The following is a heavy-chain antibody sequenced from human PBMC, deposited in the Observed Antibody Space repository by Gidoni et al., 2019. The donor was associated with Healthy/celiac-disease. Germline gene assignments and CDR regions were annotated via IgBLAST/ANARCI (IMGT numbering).Heavy chain of an antibody. D-gene: IGHD2-15*01. J-gene: IGHJ4*02. CDR3: AKAPRVVVAAHGPFDY. Sequence: QVQLVESGGGVVQPGRSLRLSCAASGFTFSSYGMHWVRQAPGKGLEWVAVISYDGSNKYYADSVKGRFTISRDNSKNTLYLQMNSLRAEDTAVYYCAKAPRVVVAAHGPFDYWGQGTLVTVSS. CDR1: GFTFSSYG. V-gene: IGHV3-30*18. CDR2: ISYDGSNK.